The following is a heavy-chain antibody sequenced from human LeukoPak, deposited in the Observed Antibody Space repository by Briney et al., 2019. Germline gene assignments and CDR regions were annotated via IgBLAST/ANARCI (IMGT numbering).Heavy chain of an antibody. V-gene: IGHV4-39*01. CDR2: IFDGGAT. D-gene: IGHD3-22*01. Sequence: PSETLSLTCTVSGASVISQSSYWAWIRQPPGKGLEWVATIFDGGATYKRPSLESRVTISLDTSRNQFSVQLTSVTSADTAIYFCARGPHTDTSGLHPPDYWGRGTLVSVSS. J-gene: IGHJ4*02. CDR3: ARGPHTDTSGLHPPDY. CDR1: GASVISQSSY.